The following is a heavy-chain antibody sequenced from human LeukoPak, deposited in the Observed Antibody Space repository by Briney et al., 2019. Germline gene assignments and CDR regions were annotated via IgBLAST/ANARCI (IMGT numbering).Heavy chain of an antibody. D-gene: IGHD7-27*01. CDR3: ARVGLGIGDY. CDR1: GFTFGRYE. V-gene: IGHV3-48*03. J-gene: IGHJ4*02. CDR2: IGTIISTT. Sequence: GGSLRLSCAASGFTFGRYEMNWVRQAPGKGLEWVSYIGTIISTTYYADSVKGRFTISRDISKSTVYLQMNSLRAEDTAVYYCARVGLGIGDYWGQGTLVTVSS.